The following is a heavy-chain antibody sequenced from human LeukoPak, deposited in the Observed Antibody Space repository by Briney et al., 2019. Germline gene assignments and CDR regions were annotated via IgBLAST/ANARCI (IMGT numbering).Heavy chain of an antibody. D-gene: IGHD1-26*01. J-gene: IGHJ4*02. CDR2: IYSGGST. CDR3: AREAVGGVSY. V-gene: IGHV3-53*01. CDR1: GFTVSSNY. Sequence: GGSLRLSFAASGFTVSSNYMSWVRQAPGKGLEWVSVIYSGGSTYYADSVKGRFTISRDNSKNTLYLQMNSLRAEDTAVYYCAREAVGGVSYWGQGTLVTVSS.